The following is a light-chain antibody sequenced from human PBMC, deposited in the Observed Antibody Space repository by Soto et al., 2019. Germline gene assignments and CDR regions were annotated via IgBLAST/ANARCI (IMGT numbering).Light chain of an antibody. Sequence: DLPITHSPSSLSASVQYRVTITCKASQDISNYLNWYQQKPGKAPKLLIYDASNLETGVPSRFSGSGSGTDFTFTISSLQPEDIATYYCQQYDNLPITFGQGTRLEIK. J-gene: IGKJ5*01. V-gene: IGKV1-33*01. CDR1: QDISNY. CDR3: QQYDNLPIT. CDR2: DAS.